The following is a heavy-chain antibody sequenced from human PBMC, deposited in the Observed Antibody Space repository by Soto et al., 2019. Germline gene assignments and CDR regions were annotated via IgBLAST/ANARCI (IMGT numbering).Heavy chain of an antibody. Sequence: QVQLVQSGAEVKKPGASVKVSCKGSGYTFTSYDINWVRQATGQGLKWMGWMNPNSANTCYAQKFQGRVAMTGNTSISTAYMERSSLRSEVTAVYYCTREGVRGMDVWGQGTTVTVSS. CDR3: TREGVRGMDV. D-gene: IGHD3-16*01. CDR1: GYTFTSYD. J-gene: IGHJ6*02. V-gene: IGHV1-8*01. CDR2: MNPNSANT.